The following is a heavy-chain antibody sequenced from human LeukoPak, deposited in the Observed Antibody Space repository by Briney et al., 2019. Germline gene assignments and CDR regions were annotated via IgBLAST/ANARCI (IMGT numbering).Heavy chain of an antibody. J-gene: IGHJ5*02. CDR2: TNHSGST. V-gene: IGHV4-34*01. Sequence: SETLSLTCAVYGGSFSGYYWSWIRQPPGKGLEWIGETNHSGSTKYNPSLKSRVTISVDTSKNQFSLKLSSVTAADTAVYYCARRAARRGRNWFDPWGQGTLVTVSS. D-gene: IGHD6-6*01. CDR1: GGSFSGYY. CDR3: ARRAARRGRNWFDP.